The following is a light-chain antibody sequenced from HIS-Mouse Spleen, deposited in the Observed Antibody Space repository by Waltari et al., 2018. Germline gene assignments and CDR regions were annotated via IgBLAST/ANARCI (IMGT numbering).Light chain of an antibody. CDR1: QSVSSN. CDR2: GAS. CDR3: QQYNNWPWT. Sequence: EIVMTQSPATLSVSPGERATLSCRASQSVSSNLAWYQQKPGQAPRLLIYGASTSATGIPARFSGSGSGTEFTLTISSMQSEDFAVYYCQQYNNWPWTFGQRTKVEIK. J-gene: IGKJ1*01. V-gene: IGKV3-15*01.